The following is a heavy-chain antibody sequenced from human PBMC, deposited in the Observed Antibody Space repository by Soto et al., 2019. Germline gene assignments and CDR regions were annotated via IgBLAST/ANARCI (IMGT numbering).Heavy chain of an antibody. V-gene: IGHV4-59*12. Sequence: PSETLSLTCTVSGGSLGSYYWSWIRQPPGKGLEWIGYVFYTGRTNYNPSLKSRVSISLYTYKNQFSLKLSSVTAADTAVYYCERESIAATIAYFDYWGQGTLVTV. CDR2: VFYTGRT. D-gene: IGHD5-12*01. CDR1: GGSLGSYY. J-gene: IGHJ4*02. CDR3: ERESIAATIAYFDY.